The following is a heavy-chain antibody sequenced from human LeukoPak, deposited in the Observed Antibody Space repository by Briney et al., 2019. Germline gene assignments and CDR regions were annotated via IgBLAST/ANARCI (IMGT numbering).Heavy chain of an antibody. CDR3: ARGDNPGYFDY. Sequence: SVKVSCKASGGTFSSYAISWVRQAPAQGLEWMGGIIPIFGTANYAQKFQGRVTITTDESTSTAYMELSSLRSEDTAVYCCARGDNPGYFDYWGQGTLVTVSS. V-gene: IGHV1-69*05. CDR1: GGTFSSYA. CDR2: IIPIFGTA. J-gene: IGHJ4*02. D-gene: IGHD2-21*02.